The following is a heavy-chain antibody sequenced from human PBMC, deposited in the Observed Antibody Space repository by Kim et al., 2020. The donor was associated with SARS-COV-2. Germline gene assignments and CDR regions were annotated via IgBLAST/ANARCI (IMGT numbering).Heavy chain of an antibody. Sequence: GGSLRLSCAASGFTFSSYGMHWVRQAPGKGLEWVAVISYDGSNKYYADSVKGRFTISRDNSKNTLYLQMNSLRAEDTAVYYCAKVANWGLGYNWFDPWGQGTLVTVSS. CDR1: GFTFSSYG. J-gene: IGHJ5*02. CDR2: ISYDGSNK. CDR3: AKVANWGLGYNWFDP. D-gene: IGHD7-27*01. V-gene: IGHV3-30*18.